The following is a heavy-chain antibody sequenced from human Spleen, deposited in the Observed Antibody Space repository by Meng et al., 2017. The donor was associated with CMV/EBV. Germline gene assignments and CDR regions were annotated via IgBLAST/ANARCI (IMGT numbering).Heavy chain of an antibody. J-gene: IGHJ6*02. Sequence: GSLRLSCAVYGGSFSGYYWSWIRQPPGKGLEWIGEINHSGSTNYNPSLKSRVTISVDTSKDQFSLKLSSVTAADTAVYYCARVPGVHCSSTSCLYYYGMDVWGQGTTVTVSS. CDR2: INHSGST. D-gene: IGHD2-2*01. CDR3: ARVPGVHCSSTSCLYYYGMDV. V-gene: IGHV4-34*01. CDR1: GGSFSGYY.